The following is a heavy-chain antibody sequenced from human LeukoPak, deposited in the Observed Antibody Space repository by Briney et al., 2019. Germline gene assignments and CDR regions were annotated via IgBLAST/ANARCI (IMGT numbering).Heavy chain of an antibody. CDR2: IYHSGST. J-gene: IGHJ4*02. V-gene: IGHV4-30-2*01. Sequence: SETLSLTCTVSGGSISSGGYYWSWIRQPPGKGLEWIGYIYHSGSTSYNPSLKSRVTISVDKSKNQFSLKLSSVTAADTAVYYCALNAHSSGWYLTTFDYWGQGTLVTVSS. D-gene: IGHD6-19*01. CDR1: GGSISSGGYY. CDR3: ALNAHSSGWYLTTFDY.